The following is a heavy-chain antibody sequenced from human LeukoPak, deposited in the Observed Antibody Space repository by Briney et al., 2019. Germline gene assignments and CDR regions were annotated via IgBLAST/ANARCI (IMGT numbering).Heavy chain of an antibody. Sequence: SETLSLTCTVSGGSISTGSYYWTWIRQPAGKGLEWIGRIYTSGSTNYNPSLKSRVIISVETSKNQFSLNLNSVTAADTAVYYCARGRPHNSGRGWYYYDYWGQGTLVTVSS. CDR2: IYTSGST. CDR1: GGSISTGSYY. CDR3: ARGRPHNSGRGWYYYDY. J-gene: IGHJ4*02. V-gene: IGHV4-61*02. D-gene: IGHD6-19*01.